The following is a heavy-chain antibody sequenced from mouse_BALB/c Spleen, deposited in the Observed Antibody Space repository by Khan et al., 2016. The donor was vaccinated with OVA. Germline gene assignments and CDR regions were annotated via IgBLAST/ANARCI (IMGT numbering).Heavy chain of an antibody. V-gene: IGHV5-6-5*01. J-gene: IGHJ3*01. Sequence: EVKLEVSGGGLVKPGGSLKLSCAASGFTFSNYAMSWVRQSPEKRLEWVASISSGDSTYYLDSVKGRFTISRDNARNILYLQMSSLRSEDTAMYYCARDYWFAYWGQGTLVTVSA. CDR3: ARDYWFAY. CDR1: GFTFSNYA. CDR2: ISSGDST.